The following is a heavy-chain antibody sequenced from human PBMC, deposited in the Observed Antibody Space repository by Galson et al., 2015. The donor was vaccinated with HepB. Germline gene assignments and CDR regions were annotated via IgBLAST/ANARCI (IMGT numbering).Heavy chain of an antibody. CDR3: ARSSAHPYYFDS. Sequence: QSGAEVKKAGESLKISCKGSGYKFTTYWIGWVRQMPGKGLEWMGTIYPGDSDTRYSPSFQGQVTISADKSISTAFLQWTSLQASDTAMYYCARSSAHPYYFDSWGQGALVTVSS. CDR2: IYPGDSDT. CDR1: GYKFTTYW. V-gene: IGHV5-51*01. J-gene: IGHJ4*02.